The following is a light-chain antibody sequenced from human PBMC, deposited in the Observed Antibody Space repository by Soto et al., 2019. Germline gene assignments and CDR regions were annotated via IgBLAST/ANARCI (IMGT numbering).Light chain of an antibody. CDR3: SSYTSSNTLV. CDR2: EVS. J-gene: IGLJ2*01. Sequence: QSALTQPASVSGSPGQSITISCTGTSSDVGGYNYVSWYQQHPGKVPKLMIYEVSNRPSGVSNRFSGSKSDNTASLTISGLQAEDEANSYCSSYTSSNTLVFGEGTKVTVL. V-gene: IGLV2-14*01. CDR1: SSDVGGYNY.